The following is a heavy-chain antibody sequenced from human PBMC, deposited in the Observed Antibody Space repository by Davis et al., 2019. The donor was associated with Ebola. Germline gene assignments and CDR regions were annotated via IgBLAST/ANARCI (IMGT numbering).Heavy chain of an antibody. CDR2: VIPGDSDP. D-gene: IGHD4-11*01. CDR1: GYGFRSHW. V-gene: IGHV5-51*01. J-gene: IGHJ4*02. Sequence: GESLKISCESSGYGFRSHWIGWVRQTPGKGLDWMGMVIPGDSDPVYSPSFQGQVTISVDTSTTTVHLQLSSLKASDTGIYFCARGTPGVSTFFFFDSWGQGTPVTVSS. CDR3: ARGTPGVSTFFFFDS.